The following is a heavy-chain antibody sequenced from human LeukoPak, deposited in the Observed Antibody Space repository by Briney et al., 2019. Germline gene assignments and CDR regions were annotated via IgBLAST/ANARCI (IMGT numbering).Heavy chain of an antibody. CDR1: GFTFSTYD. V-gene: IGHV3-13*01. CDR2: IGKGGDT. Sequence: GGSLRLSCAASGFTFSTYDMHWVRQAPGKGLEWVSAIGKGGDTHYPGSVKGRFTISRENAKNSVYPQMNSLRAEDTAVYYCVRDPSGHGLDVWGQGTTVTVSS. J-gene: IGHJ6*02. D-gene: IGHD3-10*01. CDR3: VRDPSGHGLDV.